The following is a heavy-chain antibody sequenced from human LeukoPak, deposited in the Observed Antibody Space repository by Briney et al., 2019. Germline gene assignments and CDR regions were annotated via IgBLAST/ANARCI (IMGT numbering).Heavy chain of an antibody. CDR3: ARAGYYNWEYDY. V-gene: IGHV4-39*07. CDR2: IYYSGST. CDR1: GGSITINSYY. J-gene: IGHJ4*02. Sequence: SETLSLTCTFSGGSITINSYYWGWIRQPPGKGLEWIGNIYYSGSTYYNPSLKSRVTISLHTSTNQFSLELSSVTAADTAVYYCARAGYYNWEYDYWGQGTLVTVSS. D-gene: IGHD1-20*01.